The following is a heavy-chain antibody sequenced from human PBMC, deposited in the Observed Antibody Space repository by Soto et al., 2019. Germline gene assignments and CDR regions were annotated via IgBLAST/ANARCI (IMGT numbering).Heavy chain of an antibody. CDR1: GGSFSVDY. D-gene: IGHD2-2*01. J-gene: IGHJ5*02. CDR3: ARRDYSTTYCFDP. V-gene: IGHV4-34*01. CDR2: INHSGGI. Sequence: PSETLSLTCAVYGGSFSVDYWSWIRQPPGRGLEWIGEINHSGGINYNPSLKSRVTISVDTSKNQFSLNLSSVTAADTAVYYCARRDYSTTYCFDPWGQGTLVTVSS.